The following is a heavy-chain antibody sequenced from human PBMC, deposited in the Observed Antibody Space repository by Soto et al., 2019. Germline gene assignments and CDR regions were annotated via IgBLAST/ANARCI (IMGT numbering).Heavy chain of an antibody. J-gene: IGHJ3*02. V-gene: IGHV3-7*05. CDR3: AIDKSVYDFFGADDAVDI. Sequence: EVQLVESGGGLVQPGGSLRLSCAASGFTFRSYWMSWVRQAPGKGLEWVASIKQDGSDKYYVESVKGRFTISRDNAENSVDLLMSTLRAEDTAVYYCAIDKSVYDFFGADDAVDIWGQGTMVTVSS. CDR1: GFTFRSYW. D-gene: IGHD2-8*01. CDR2: IKQDGSDK.